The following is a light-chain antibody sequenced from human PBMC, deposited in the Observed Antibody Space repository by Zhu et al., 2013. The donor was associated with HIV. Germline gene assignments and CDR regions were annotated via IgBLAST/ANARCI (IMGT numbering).Light chain of an antibody. CDR1: NIGSKA. Sequence: SYELTQPPSVSVAPGQTATITCGGNNIGSKAVHWYQQKPGQAPVVVVYDDSDRPSGIPGRFSGSKSGTSATLAITGLQTGDEADYYCGTWDSSLSEWVFGGGTKLTVL. CDR3: GTWDSSLSEWV. CDR2: DDS. J-gene: IGLJ3*02. V-gene: IGLV3-21*02.